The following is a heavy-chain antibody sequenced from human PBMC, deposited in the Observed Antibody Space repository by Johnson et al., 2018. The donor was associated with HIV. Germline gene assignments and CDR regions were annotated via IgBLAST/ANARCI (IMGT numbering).Heavy chain of an antibody. CDR1: GFTFSSYG. J-gene: IGHJ3*02. CDR3: ASYCSGGSCYGDAFDI. D-gene: IGHD2-15*01. V-gene: IGHV3-30*02. Sequence: QVQLVESGGGVVQPGGSLRLSCAASGFTFSSYGMHWVRQAPGKGLEWVAFIRYDGSNKYYADSVKGRFTISRDNSKNTLYLQMNSLRAEDTAVYYCASYCSGGSCYGDAFDIWGQGTRVTVSS. CDR2: IRYDGSNK.